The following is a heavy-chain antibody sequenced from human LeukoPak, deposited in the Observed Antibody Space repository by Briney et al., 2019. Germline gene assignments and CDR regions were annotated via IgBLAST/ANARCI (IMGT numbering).Heavy chain of an antibody. V-gene: IGHV4-61*01. CDR3: ARSVLRYFDWLSKPYYFDY. D-gene: IGHD3-9*01. Sequence: SETLSLTCTVSGGSVSSGSYYWSWIRQPPGKGLEWIGYIYYSGSTNYNPSLKSRVTISVDTSKNQFSLKLGSVTAADTAVYYCARSVLRYFDWLSKPYYFDYWGQGTLVTVSS. CDR2: IYYSGST. J-gene: IGHJ4*02. CDR1: GGSVSSGSYY.